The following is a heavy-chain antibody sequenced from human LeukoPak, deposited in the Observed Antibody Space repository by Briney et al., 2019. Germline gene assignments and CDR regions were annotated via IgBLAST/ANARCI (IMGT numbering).Heavy chain of an antibody. CDR1: GFTFSIYY. CDR2: INHSGST. CDR3: ARFGVVASGTNY. Sequence: GSLRLSCEASGFTFSIYYMSWVRQPPGRGRKWIGEINHSGSTNYNPSLKIRVTISVDTSKNQFSLKLSSVTAADTAVYYCARFGVVASGTNYWGQGTLVTVSS. D-gene: IGHD6-13*01. J-gene: IGHJ4*02. V-gene: IGHV4-34*01.